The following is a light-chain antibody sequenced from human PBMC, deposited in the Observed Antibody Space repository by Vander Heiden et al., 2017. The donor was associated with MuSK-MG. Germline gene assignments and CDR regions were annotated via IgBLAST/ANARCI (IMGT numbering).Light chain of an antibody. Sequence: EIVMTQSPATLSVSPGERATLSCRASQSVSSNLAWYQQKPGQAPRLLIYGASTRATGIPARFSGSGYETEFTLTISSRQSEDFAVYYCQQYNNWAPITFGGGTKVEIK. CDR3: QQYNNWAPIT. J-gene: IGKJ4*01. V-gene: IGKV3-15*01. CDR2: GAS. CDR1: QSVSSN.